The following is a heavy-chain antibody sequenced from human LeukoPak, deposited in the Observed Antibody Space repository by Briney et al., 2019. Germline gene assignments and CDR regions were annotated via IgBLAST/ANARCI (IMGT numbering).Heavy chain of an antibody. Sequence: PGGSLRLSCAASGLTVSSNYMSWVRQAPGKGLEWVSIIYRGGSTSYADSVKGRFTISRDISKNTVLLQMNSLRADDTAVYYCARDKSDFPFDAWGQGTLVTVSS. CDR1: GLTVSSNY. CDR2: IYRGGST. D-gene: IGHD3-3*01. J-gene: IGHJ5*02. CDR3: ARDKSDFPFDA. V-gene: IGHV3-66*01.